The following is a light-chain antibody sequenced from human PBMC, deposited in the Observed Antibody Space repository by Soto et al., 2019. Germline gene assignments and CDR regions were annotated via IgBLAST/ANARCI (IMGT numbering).Light chain of an antibody. V-gene: IGLV2-14*01. Sequence: QSVLTQPASVSGSPGQSITISCTGASSDVGGFNYVSWYQQFPGKAPKLMIYGVSNRPSGVSNRFSGSKSGNTASLTISGLQAEDGGDYYCSSYTTSNTLVFGTGTKVTVL. J-gene: IGLJ1*01. CDR2: GVS. CDR3: SSYTTSNTLV. CDR1: SSDVGGFNY.